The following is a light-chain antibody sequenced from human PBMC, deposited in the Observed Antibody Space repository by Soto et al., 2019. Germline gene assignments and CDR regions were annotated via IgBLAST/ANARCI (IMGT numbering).Light chain of an antibody. CDR3: QQYVAAPLT. Sequence: IGSPPAPGKLSWSQKERATLXCSVSQSVPISYLNWYQQTPGQAPRLVIYGASSRATGIPDRFRGRGSATDFTLTISGLEPEDFAVYYCQQYVAAPLTVGQGTRLE. V-gene: IGKV3-20*01. J-gene: IGKJ5*01. CDR1: QSVPISY. CDR2: GAS.